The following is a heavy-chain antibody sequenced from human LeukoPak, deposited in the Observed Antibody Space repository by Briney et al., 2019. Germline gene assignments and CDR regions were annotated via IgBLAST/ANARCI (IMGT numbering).Heavy chain of an antibody. D-gene: IGHD5-18*01. CDR1: GFTVSSNY. J-gene: IGHJ4*02. CDR2: IYSGGST. V-gene: IGHV3-53*01. CDR3: ARYSKSRGYSYGY. Sequence: GGSLRLSCAASGFTVSSNYMSWVRQAPGKGLEWVSVIYSGGSTYYADSVKGRFTIFRDNSKNTLYLQMNSLRAEDTAVYYCARYSKSRGYSYGYWGQGTLVTVSS.